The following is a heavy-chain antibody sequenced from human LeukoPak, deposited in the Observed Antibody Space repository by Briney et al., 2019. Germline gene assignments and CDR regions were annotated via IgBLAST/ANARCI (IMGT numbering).Heavy chain of an antibody. J-gene: IGHJ6*03. Sequence: GASVKVSCKASGYTFTSYAMNWVRQAPGQGLEWMGWINTNTGNPTYAQGFTGRFVFSLDTSVSTAYLQISSLKAEDTAVYYCARAISPYYDILTGWGGKNYYYYYMDVWGKGTTVTVSS. D-gene: IGHD3-9*01. CDR1: GYTFTSYA. CDR2: INTNTGNP. V-gene: IGHV7-4-1*02. CDR3: ARAISPYYDILTGWGGKNYYYYYMDV.